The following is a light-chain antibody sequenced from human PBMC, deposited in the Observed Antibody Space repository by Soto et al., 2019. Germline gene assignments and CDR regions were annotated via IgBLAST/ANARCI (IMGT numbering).Light chain of an antibody. V-gene: IGKV3-11*01. CDR2: DAS. CDR3: QQRSNWAT. J-gene: IGKJ3*01. Sequence: EIVMTQSPVTLSVSPGERVTLSCRASQSVSRNLAWYQQKPGQAPRLLIYDASNRATGIPARFSGSGSVTDFTLTISSLEPEDFAVYYCQQRSNWATFGPGTKVDI. CDR1: QSVSRN.